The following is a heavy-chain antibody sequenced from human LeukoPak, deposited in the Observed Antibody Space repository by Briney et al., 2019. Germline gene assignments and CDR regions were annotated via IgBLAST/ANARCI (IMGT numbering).Heavy chain of an antibody. CDR2: IWYDGSNK. D-gene: IGHD4-23*01. Sequence: PGGSLRLSCAASGFTFSNYGMHWVRQAPGKGLEWVAFIWYDGSNKYYADSVKGRFTISRDNSKNTVYLQMNSLRAEDTAVYYCAKVLAVTSYGAKSVFDHWGQGTLVTASS. CDR3: AKVLAVTSYGAKSVFDH. CDR1: GFTFSNYG. J-gene: IGHJ4*02. V-gene: IGHV3-30*02.